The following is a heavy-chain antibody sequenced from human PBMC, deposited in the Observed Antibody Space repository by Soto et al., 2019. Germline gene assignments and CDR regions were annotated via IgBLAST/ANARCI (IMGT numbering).Heavy chain of an antibody. CDR3: ARDPGGLLRSYAFDI. D-gene: IGHD3-16*01. CDR1: GCSISSGGYS. V-gene: IGHV4-30-2*01. CDR2: IYHSGST. J-gene: IGHJ3*02. Sequence: TLSLTCAVDGCSISSGGYSWIWILQPPGKGLEWIGYIYHSGSTYYNPSLKSRVTISVDRSKNQFSLKLSSVTPEDTAVYYCARDPGGLLRSYAFDIWGQGTMVTVSS.